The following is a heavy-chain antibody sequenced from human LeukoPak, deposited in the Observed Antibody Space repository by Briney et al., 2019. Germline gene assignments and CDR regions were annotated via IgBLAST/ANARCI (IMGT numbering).Heavy chain of an antibody. D-gene: IGHD3-10*01. CDR2: INPSGGTT. J-gene: IGHJ6*03. CDR1: GYTFTSYL. V-gene: IGHV1-46*01. Sequence: GASVKVSCKASGYTFTSYLMHWVRQAPGQGLEWVGLINPSGGTTKYAQRFQGRVTMTRDMSTSTVYMDLSSLTSEDTAVYYCARVSGSRNPHSNYYYYYMDVWGEGTTVVVSS. CDR3: ARVSGSRNPHSNYYYYYMDV.